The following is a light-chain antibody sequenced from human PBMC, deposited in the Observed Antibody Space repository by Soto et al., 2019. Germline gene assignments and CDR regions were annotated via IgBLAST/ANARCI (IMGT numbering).Light chain of an antibody. J-gene: IGLJ1*01. Sequence: QSVLTQPASMSGSPEQSVTISCAGTSNDIGGYNYVSWYQHHPGTAPKLIIYDVSSRPSGVSHRFSGSKSGNTASLTISGLQAEDEADYYCSAFSVASPLLGTGPKVTVL. CDR1: SNDIGGYNY. CDR3: SAFSVASPL. V-gene: IGLV2-14*01. CDR2: DVS.